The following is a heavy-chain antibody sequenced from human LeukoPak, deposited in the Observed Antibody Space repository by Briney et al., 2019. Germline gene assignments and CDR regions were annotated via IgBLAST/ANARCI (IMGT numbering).Heavy chain of an antibody. J-gene: IGHJ4*02. CDR3: ARRGYSYDNDY. Sequence: ASVKVSCKASGYTFTSYYMYWVRQAPGQGLEWMGIINPSGGSTTYAQKFQGRVTMTRDTSTSTVYMELTSLRSEDTAVYYCARRGYSYDNDYWGQGTLVTVS. V-gene: IGHV1-46*01. D-gene: IGHD5-18*01. CDR1: GYTFTSYY. CDR2: INPSGGST.